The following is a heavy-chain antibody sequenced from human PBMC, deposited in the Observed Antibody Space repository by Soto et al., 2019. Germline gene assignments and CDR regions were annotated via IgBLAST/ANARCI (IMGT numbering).Heavy chain of an antibody. CDR1: GYTFTSYA. CDR3: ARESPCITNGVCYSPY. CDR2: INAGNGNT. D-gene: IGHD2-8*01. Sequence: ASVKVSCKASGYTFTSYAMHWVRQAPGQRLEWMGWINAGNGNTKYSQKFQGRVTITRDTSASTAYMELSSLRSEDTAVYYRARESPCITNGVCYSPYWGQGTLVTVSS. J-gene: IGHJ4*02. V-gene: IGHV1-3*01.